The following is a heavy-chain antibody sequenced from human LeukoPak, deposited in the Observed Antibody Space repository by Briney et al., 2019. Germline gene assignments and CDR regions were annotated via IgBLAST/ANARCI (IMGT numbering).Heavy chain of an antibody. CDR1: GGSISSYY. CDR2: IYYSGST. CDR3: ARPRDGYPYCLDY. Sequence: SETLSLTCTVSGGSISSYYWSWIRQPPGKGLEWIGYIYYSGSTNYNPSLKSRVTISVDTSKNQFSLKLSSVTAADTAVYHCARPRDGYPYCLDYWGQGTLVTVSS. J-gene: IGHJ4*02. D-gene: IGHD5-24*01. V-gene: IGHV4-59*01.